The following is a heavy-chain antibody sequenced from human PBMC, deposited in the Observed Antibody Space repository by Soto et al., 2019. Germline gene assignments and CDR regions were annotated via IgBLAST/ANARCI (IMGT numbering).Heavy chain of an antibody. J-gene: IGHJ4*02. D-gene: IGHD2-15*01. V-gene: IGHV3-33*01. CDR2: IWYDASKQ. Sequence: QVQLVESGGGVVQPGRSLRLSCETFGFGFSVYGMHWIRQAPGKGLEWVAVIWYDASKQFYAASVEGRFTISRDNSKAILYLQMNSLRAEDTAVYYCAAWAEGATEVHWGQGTLVTVSS. CDR3: AAWAEGATEVH. CDR1: GFGFSVYG.